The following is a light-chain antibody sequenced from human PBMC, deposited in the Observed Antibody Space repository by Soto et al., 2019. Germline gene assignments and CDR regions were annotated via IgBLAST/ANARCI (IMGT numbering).Light chain of an antibody. Sequence: QSVLTQFPSASGSPGQSVTISCSGTSSDVGGYNYVSWYQQHPGKAPKLMIYEVNKRPSGVPDRFSGSKSGNTASLTVSGLQAEDEADYYCSSFTGTTVIFGSGTKVTVL. J-gene: IGLJ1*01. CDR3: SSFTGTTVI. V-gene: IGLV2-8*01. CDR2: EVN. CDR1: SSDVGGYNY.